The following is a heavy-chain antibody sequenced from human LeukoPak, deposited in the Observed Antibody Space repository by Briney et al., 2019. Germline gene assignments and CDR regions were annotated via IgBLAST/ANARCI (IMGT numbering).Heavy chain of an antibody. D-gene: IGHD4-23*01. Sequence: ASVKVSCKAAGYTFTSYYIHWVRQAPGQGLGWMGLIDPSGGSTNYAQKFQGRVTMTRDTSTSTVYMELSSLRSEDTAVYYCARESGGNPATSEDYWGQGTLVTVSS. J-gene: IGHJ4*02. CDR3: ARESGGNPATSEDY. V-gene: IGHV1-46*01. CDR1: GYTFTSYY. CDR2: IDPSGGST.